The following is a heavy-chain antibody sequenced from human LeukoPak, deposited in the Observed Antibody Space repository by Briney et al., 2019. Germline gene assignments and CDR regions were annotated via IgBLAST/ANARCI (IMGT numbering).Heavy chain of an antibody. V-gene: IGHV3-64*01. D-gene: IGHD4-23*01. CDR2: ISSNGGST. CDR1: GFTFSSCA. Sequence: GGSLRLSCAASGFTFSSCAMHWVRQAPGKGLEYVSAISSNGGSTYYANSVKGRFTISRDNSKNTLYLQMGSLRAEDMAVYYCARDHGGNSFDYWGQGTLVTVSS. CDR3: ARDHGGNSFDY. J-gene: IGHJ4*02.